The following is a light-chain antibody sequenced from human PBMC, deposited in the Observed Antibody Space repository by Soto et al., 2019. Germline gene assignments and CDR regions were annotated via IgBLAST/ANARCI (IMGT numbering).Light chain of an antibody. CDR2: DAS. Sequence: EIVLTQSPATLSLSPGARVTLSCRAGQSVSTYLAWYRQKPGQAPRLLIYDASNRATGIPARFSGSGSGTDSTLTISSLEPEAFALYYCQQRSNWPPEVTFGQGTRLEIK. J-gene: IGKJ5*01. CDR1: QSVSTY. V-gene: IGKV3-11*01. CDR3: QQRSNWPPEVT.